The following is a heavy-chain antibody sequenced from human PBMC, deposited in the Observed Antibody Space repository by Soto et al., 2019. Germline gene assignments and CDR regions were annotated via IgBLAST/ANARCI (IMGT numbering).Heavy chain of an antibody. Sequence: GESLRIWCKGSGYSCANYCITLVRQMHGKGLEWMGRIDPSDAYTTSSPSFQGHVTVSVDKSISTAYLQWSSLKASDTAMYYCARHSGPYSSTSPVGYWGQGTLVTVSS. D-gene: IGHD6-19*01. J-gene: IGHJ4*02. CDR3: ARHSGPYSSTSPVGY. V-gene: IGHV5-10-1*01. CDR2: IDPSDAYT. CDR1: GYSCANYC.